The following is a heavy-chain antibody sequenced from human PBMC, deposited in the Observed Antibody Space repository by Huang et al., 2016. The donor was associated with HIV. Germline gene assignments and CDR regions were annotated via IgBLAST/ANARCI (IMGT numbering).Heavy chain of an antibody. J-gene: IGHJ3*02. D-gene: IGHD6-19*01. Sequence: EVQLVESGGGLVKPGGSLRLSCAASGFTFSNAWMSWVRQAPGKGLEWVGRIKSKTDVATTDYAEPVKGRFTISRDDSKNTLYLQMNSLKTEDTAVYYCTTESESSGWTMDHDAFDIWGQGTMVTVSS. CDR3: TTESESSGWTMDHDAFDI. V-gene: IGHV3-15*01. CDR2: IKSKTDVATT. CDR1: GFTFSNAW.